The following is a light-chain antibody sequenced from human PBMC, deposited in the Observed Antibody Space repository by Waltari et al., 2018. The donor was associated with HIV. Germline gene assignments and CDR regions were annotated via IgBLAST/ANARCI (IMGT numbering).Light chain of an antibody. J-gene: IGLJ2*01. Sequence: QSALTQPAPVSGSPGQSITISCTGTSSDVGGYNYVSWYQQHPGKAPKLMIYDVSNRPPGVSNRFSGSKSGNTASLTISGLQAEDEADYYCSSYTSSSALYVVFGGGTKLTVL. CDR2: DVS. CDR1: SSDVGGYNY. V-gene: IGLV2-14*03. CDR3: SSYTSSSALYVV.